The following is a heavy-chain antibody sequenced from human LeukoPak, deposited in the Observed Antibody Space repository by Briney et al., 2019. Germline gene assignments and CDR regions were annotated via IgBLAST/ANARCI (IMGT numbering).Heavy chain of an antibody. D-gene: IGHD3-3*01. CDR2: IWYDGSNK. Sequence: GGSLRLSCAASGFTFSSYGMHWVRQAPGKGLEWVAVIWYDGSNKYYADSVKGRFTSSRDNSKNTLYLQMNSLRAEDTAVYYCARVPRFLEWLLDNNYYYYYMDVWGKGTTVTVSS. CDR1: GFTFSSYG. CDR3: ARVPRFLEWLLDNNYYYYYMDV. V-gene: IGHV3-33*01. J-gene: IGHJ6*03.